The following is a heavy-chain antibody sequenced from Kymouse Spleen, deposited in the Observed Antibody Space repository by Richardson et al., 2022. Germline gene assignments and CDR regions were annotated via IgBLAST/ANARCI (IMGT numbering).Heavy chain of an antibody. D-gene: IGHD1-7*01. CDR3: ARGITGTTGFDP. Sequence: QLQLQESGPGLVKPSETLSLTCTVSGGSISSSSYYWGWIRQPPGKGLEWIGSIYYSGSTYYNPSLKSRVTISVDTSKNQFSLKLSSVTAADTAVYYCARGITGTTGFDPWGQGTLVTVSS. J-gene: IGHJ5*02. CDR1: GGSISSSSYY. CDR2: IYYSGST. V-gene: IGHV4-39*01.